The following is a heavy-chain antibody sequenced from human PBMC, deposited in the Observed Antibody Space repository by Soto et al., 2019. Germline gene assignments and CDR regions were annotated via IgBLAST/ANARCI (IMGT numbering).Heavy chain of an antibody. CDR1: GFSFEDYA. Sequence: EVQLVESGGGLVQPGRSMRLSCAASGFSFEDYAMHWVRQAPGKGLEWVSGIAWNSDIIGYADSVTGRFTISRDNGKNSLYLQMNSLRPEDTALYYCAKDHCGSAIYGMDGWGQGTTVTVSS. J-gene: IGHJ6*02. D-gene: IGHD2-21*01. CDR2: IAWNSDII. V-gene: IGHV3-9*01. CDR3: AKDHCGSAIYGMDG.